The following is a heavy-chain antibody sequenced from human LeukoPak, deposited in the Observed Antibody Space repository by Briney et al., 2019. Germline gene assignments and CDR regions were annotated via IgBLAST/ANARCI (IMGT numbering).Heavy chain of an antibody. J-gene: IGHJ4*02. CDR3: ARQTGSGLFSLP. CDR2: IYYSGST. CDR1: GGSISSSSYY. D-gene: IGHD3-10*01. Sequence: SETLSLTCTVSGGSISSSSYYWGWIRQPPGKGLEWIGSIYYSGSTYYNPSLKSRVTISVDTSKNQFSLKLSSVTAADTAVYYCARQTGSGLFSLPGGQGTLVTVSS. V-gene: IGHV4-39*01.